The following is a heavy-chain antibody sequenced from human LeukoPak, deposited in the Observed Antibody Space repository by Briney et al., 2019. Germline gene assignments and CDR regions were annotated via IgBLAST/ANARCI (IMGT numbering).Heavy chain of an antibody. Sequence: ASVKVSCKASGYTFTGHYMHWVRQAPGQGLEWMGWINPNSGGTNYAQKFQGRVTMTRDTSISTVYMELSSLRSEDTAVYYCATLILGATTGFDYWGQGTLVTVSS. J-gene: IGHJ4*02. V-gene: IGHV1-2*02. CDR3: ATLILGATTGFDY. D-gene: IGHD1-26*01. CDR2: INPNSGGT. CDR1: GYTFTGHY.